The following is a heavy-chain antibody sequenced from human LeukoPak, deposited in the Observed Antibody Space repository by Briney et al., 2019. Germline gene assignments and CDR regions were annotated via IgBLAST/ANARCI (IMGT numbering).Heavy chain of an antibody. J-gene: IGHJ4*02. CDR1: GFSLSTNRVG. CDR3: AHRRNGYSYDYCYFDY. V-gene: IGHV2-5*02. Sequence: SGPTLVKPTQTLTLTCTCSGFSLSTNRVGVGWIRQPPVKALEWLALIYWDDDKRYNPSLESRLTITKDTSKNQVVLTMTNMDPVDTATYYCAHRRNGYSYDYCYFDYWGQGTLVTVSS. CDR2: IYWDDDK. D-gene: IGHD5-18*01.